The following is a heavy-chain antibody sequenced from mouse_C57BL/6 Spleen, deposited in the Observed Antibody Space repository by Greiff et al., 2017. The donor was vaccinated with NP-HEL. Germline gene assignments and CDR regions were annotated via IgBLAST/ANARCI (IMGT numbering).Heavy chain of an antibody. CDR2: INPNYGTT. Sequence: VQLQQSGPELVKPGASVKISCKASGYSFTDYNMNWVKQSNGKSLEWIGVINPNYGTTSYNQKFKGKATLTVDQSSSTAYMQLNSLTSEDSAVYYCANFGVYYDYDVWYFDVWGTGTTVTVSS. CDR1: GYSFTDYN. J-gene: IGHJ1*03. D-gene: IGHD2-4*01. V-gene: IGHV1-39*01. CDR3: ANFGVYYDYDVWYFDV.